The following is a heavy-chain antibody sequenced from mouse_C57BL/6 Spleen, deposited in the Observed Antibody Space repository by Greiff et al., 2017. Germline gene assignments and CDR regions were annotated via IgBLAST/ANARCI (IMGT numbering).Heavy chain of an antibody. V-gene: IGHV5-6*01. D-gene: IGHD1-1*01. CDR1: GFTFSSYG. Sequence: EVQRVESGGDLVKPGGSLKLSCAASGFTFSSYGMSWVRQTPDKRLEWVATISSGGSYTYYPDSVKGRFTISRDNAKNTLYLQMSSLKSEDTAMYYCARSDYGSSDYYAMDYWGQGTSVTVSS. J-gene: IGHJ4*01. CDR3: ARSDYGSSDYYAMDY. CDR2: ISSGGSYT.